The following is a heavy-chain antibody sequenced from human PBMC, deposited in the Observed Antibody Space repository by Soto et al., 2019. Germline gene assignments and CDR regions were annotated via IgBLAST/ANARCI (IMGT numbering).Heavy chain of an antibody. CDR3: ARPDIAVTAEFFVS. Sequence: SETLSLTCTVSGGSVNSDNFYWSWIRQPPGKGLEWIGYVFHIGNTNYSPSLKSRVTMSIDTSRNQFSLRLSSVTAADTAVYFCARPDIAVTAEFFVSWGRGNMFTVSS. J-gene: IGHJ4*01. V-gene: IGHV4-61*01. CDR1: GGSVNSDNFY. CDR2: VFHIGNT. D-gene: IGHD2-15*01.